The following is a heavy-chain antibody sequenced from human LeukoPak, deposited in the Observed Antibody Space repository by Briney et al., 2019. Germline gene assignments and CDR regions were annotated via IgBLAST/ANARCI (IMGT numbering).Heavy chain of an antibody. Sequence: ASVKVSCKAPGYTFTSHGISWVRQAPGQGLEWMGWISAYNGNTNYAQKLQGRVTMTTDTSTSTAYMELRSLRSADTAVYYCARPYGDYSFDYWGQGTLVTVSS. D-gene: IGHD4-17*01. CDR2: ISAYNGNT. CDR1: GYTFTSHG. J-gene: IGHJ4*02. CDR3: ARPYGDYSFDY. V-gene: IGHV1-18*01.